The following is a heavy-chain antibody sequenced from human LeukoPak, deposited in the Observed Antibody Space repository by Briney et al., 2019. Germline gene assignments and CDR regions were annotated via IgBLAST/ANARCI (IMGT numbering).Heavy chain of an antibody. V-gene: IGHV1-18*01. Sequence: ASVKVSCKASGYTFSTYDISWVRQAPGQGLEWMGWISAYNGDTNYAQKLQGRVTMTTDTSTSTAYMELRSLRSDDTAVYYCARDLNDSSGWSDHWGQGTLVTVSS. CDR3: ARDLNDSSGWSDH. J-gene: IGHJ4*02. CDR2: ISAYNGDT. D-gene: IGHD3-22*01. CDR1: GYTFSTYD.